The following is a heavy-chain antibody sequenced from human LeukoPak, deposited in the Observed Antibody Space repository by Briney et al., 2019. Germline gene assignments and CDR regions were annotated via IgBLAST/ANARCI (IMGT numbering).Heavy chain of an antibody. J-gene: IGHJ4*02. V-gene: IGHV4-39*01. CDR1: GGSFSSDNYF. D-gene: IGHD3-16*02. CDR3: EKRDVWGSYRYSPVRN. CDR2: VYYSGNT. Sequence: SETLSLTCTVSGGSFSSDNYFWVWIRQAPGKGLEWLGSVYYSGNTYYNPSLKSRVTISIDASKNHFSLKLTSVTAADTGVYYCEKRDVWGSYRYSPVRNWGQGTLVTVSS.